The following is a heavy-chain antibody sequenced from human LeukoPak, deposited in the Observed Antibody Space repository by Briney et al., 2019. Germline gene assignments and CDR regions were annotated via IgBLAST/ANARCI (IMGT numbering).Heavy chain of an antibody. CDR2: IYPGDSRT. Sequence: GGALEISWKGLGVNFSTYWNGRVPPVPGKGLEGMGIIYPGDSRTRYSPSFQGQVTISADKSTSTAYLQWRSLRVSDTATYYCACRKFYSTWSDRWGQGTLVTVSS. D-gene: IGHD1-14*01. CDR3: ACRKFYSTWSDR. J-gene: IGHJ5*02. CDR1: GVNFSTYW. V-gene: IGHV5-51*01.